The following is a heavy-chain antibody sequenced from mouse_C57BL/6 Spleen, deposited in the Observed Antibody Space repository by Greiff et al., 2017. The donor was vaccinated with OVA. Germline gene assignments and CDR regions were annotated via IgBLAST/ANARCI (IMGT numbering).Heavy chain of an antibody. V-gene: IGHV5-4*01. CDR1: GFTFSSYA. Sequence: EVKLMESGGGLVKPGGSLKLSCAASGFTFSSYAMSWVRQTPEKRLAWVATISDGGSYTYYPDNVKGRFTISRDNAKNNLYLQMSHLKSEDTAMYYCAREDYYGGYFDVWGTGTTVTVSS. CDR2: ISDGGSYT. J-gene: IGHJ1*03. D-gene: IGHD1-1*01. CDR3: AREDYYGGYFDV.